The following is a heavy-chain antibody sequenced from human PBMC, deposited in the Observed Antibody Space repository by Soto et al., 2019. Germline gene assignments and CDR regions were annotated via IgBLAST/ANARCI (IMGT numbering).Heavy chain of an antibody. V-gene: IGHV1-3*01. CDR3: ARPKDYDDGIDF. CDR1: GYTFTNYA. J-gene: IGHJ4*02. Sequence: ASVKVSCKASGYTFTNYALHWVRQAPGQRLEWMRWINAGNGNTKYSQKFQGRVTITRDTSANTAYMELSSLISEDTAVYYCARPKDYDDGIDFWGQGTLVTLSS. D-gene: IGHD3-22*01. CDR2: INAGNGNT.